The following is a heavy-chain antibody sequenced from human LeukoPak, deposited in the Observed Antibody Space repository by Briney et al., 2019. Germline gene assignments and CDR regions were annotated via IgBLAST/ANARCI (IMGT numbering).Heavy chain of an antibody. CDR2: INEDGREY. V-gene: IGHV3-7*01. Sequence: GGSLTLSCEVSGFRFSDYWIGWVRPAPGKGREWVANINEDGREYYYVDSVKGRITISRHNAKNSLYLQMTSLRADDTAVYYCARGGDPGSIDYWGQGTLVTVSS. CDR1: GFRFSDYW. CDR3: ARGGDPGSIDY. D-gene: IGHD3-10*01. J-gene: IGHJ4*02.